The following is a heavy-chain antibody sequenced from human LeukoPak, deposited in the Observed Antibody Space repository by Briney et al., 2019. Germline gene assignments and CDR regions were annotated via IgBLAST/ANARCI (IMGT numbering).Heavy chain of an antibody. Sequence: SETLSLTCTISVGSISSGGYYWSWIRQHPGKGLEWIGYIYYSGSTYYNPSLKSRVTISVDTSKNQFSLKLSSVTAADTAVYYCARGAFYDGNNFDYWGQGTLVTVSS. V-gene: IGHV4-31*03. CDR3: ARGAFYDGNNFDY. D-gene: IGHD4-23*01. CDR1: VGSISSGGYY. J-gene: IGHJ4*02. CDR2: IYYSGST.